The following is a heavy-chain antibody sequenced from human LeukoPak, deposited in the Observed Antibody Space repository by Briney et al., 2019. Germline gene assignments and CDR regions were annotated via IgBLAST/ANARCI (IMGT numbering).Heavy chain of an antibody. Sequence: GESLKISCKGSGYSFTSYWIGWVRQMPGKGLEWMGIIYPGDSDTRYSPSFQGQVTISADKSISTAYLQWSSLKASDTAMYYCGAYYYDSSGYSTQVLFDYWGQGTLVTVSS. J-gene: IGHJ4*02. CDR2: IYPGDSDT. V-gene: IGHV5-51*01. CDR3: GAYYYDSSGYSTQVLFDY. CDR1: GYSFTSYW. D-gene: IGHD3-22*01.